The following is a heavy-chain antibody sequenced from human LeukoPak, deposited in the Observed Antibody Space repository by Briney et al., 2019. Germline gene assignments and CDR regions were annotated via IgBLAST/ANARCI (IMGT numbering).Heavy chain of an antibody. D-gene: IGHD3-16*01. J-gene: IGHJ4*02. Sequence: SVKVSCKASGGTFSSYAISWVRQAPGQGLEWMGGIIPIFGTANYAQKFQGRVTITADESTSTAYMELSSLRSEDTAVYYCASRGREAGSHDYWGQGTLVTVSS. CDR3: ASRGREAGSHDY. CDR1: GGTFSSYA. V-gene: IGHV1-69*13. CDR2: IIPIFGTA.